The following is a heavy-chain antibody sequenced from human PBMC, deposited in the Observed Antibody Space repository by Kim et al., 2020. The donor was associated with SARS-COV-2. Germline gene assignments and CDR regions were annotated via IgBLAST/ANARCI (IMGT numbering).Heavy chain of an antibody. D-gene: IGHD6-19*01. J-gene: IGHJ4*02. V-gene: IGHV4-59*01. Sequence: PSLESRVTISVDTSKNQFSLKLSSVTAADTAVYYCARMGTYSSGWYGFDYWGQGTLVTVSS. CDR3: ARMGTYSSGWYGFDY.